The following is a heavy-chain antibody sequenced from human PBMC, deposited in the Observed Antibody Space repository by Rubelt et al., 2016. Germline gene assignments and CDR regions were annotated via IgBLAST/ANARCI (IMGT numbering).Heavy chain of an antibody. CDR1: GFTFSSYA. V-gene: IGHV3-21*01. CDR3: ARALYGGYDYYFDA. Sequence: EVQLLESGGGLVQPGGSLRLSCAASGFTFSSYAMSWVRQAPGKGLEWVSSISRSTTFTHYAGSVKGRFAISSDNAQNSLSLQMNSLRAEDTAVYYCARALYGGYDYYFDAWGQGTLVTVSS. D-gene: IGHD5-12*01. CDR2: ISRSTTFT. J-gene: IGHJ4*02.